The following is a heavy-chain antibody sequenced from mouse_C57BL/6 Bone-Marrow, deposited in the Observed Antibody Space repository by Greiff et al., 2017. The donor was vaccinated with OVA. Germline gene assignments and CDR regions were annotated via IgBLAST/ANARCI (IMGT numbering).Heavy chain of an antibody. J-gene: IGHJ2*01. CDR3: ASSGLPYYFDY. V-gene: IGHV1-82*01. CDR2: IYPGDGDT. CDR1: GYAFSSSW. D-gene: IGHD3-1*01. Sequence: QVQLQQSGPELVKPGASVKISCKASGYAFSSSWMNWVKQRPGTGLEWIGRIYPGDGDTNYNGKFKGKATLTADKSSSTAYMQLSSLTSEDSAVYFCASSGLPYYFDYWGQGTTLTVSA.